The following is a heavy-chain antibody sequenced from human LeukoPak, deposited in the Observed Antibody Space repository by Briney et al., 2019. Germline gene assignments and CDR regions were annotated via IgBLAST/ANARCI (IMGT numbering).Heavy chain of an antibody. CDR1: GYTFTTYG. CDR3: ARDFYRSGTNWYDVFDV. J-gene: IGHJ3*01. CDR2: VSGNNGNT. V-gene: IGHV1-18*01. D-gene: IGHD2-15*01. Sequence: ASVKVSCKASGYTFTTYGISRVRQDPGQGLEWIGWVSGNNGNTNYAQKLQGRVTMTTDTSTNTAYMELRSLRSDDTAVYYCARDFYRSGTNWYDVFDVWGQGTMVTVSS.